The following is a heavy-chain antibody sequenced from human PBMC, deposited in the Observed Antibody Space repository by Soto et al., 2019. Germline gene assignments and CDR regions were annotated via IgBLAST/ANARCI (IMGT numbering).Heavy chain of an antibody. CDR3: ARDDVLGRDGYNSYGMDV. D-gene: IGHD5-12*01. J-gene: IGHJ6*02. Sequence: AVKVSCKASGGTFSSYAISWVRQAPGQGLEWIGGIIPIFGTANYAQKFQGRVTITADKSTSTAYMELSSLRSEDTAVYYCARDDVLGRDGYNSYGMDVWGQGTTVTVSS. CDR1: GGTFSSYA. CDR2: IIPIFGTA. V-gene: IGHV1-69*06.